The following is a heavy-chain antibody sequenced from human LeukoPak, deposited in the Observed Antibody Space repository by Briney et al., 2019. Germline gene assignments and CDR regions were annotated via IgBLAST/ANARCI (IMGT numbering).Heavy chain of an antibody. V-gene: IGHV3-11*04. CDR3: ASSRYDSSGYYGIIGY. CDR2: ISSSGSTI. D-gene: IGHD3-22*01. Sequence: GGSLGLSCAASGFTFSDCYMSWIRQAPGKGLEWVPYISSSGSTIYYADSVKGRFTISRDNAKNSLYLQMNSLRAEDTALYYCASSRYDSSGYYGIIGYWGQGTLVTVSS. J-gene: IGHJ4*02. CDR1: GFTFSDCY.